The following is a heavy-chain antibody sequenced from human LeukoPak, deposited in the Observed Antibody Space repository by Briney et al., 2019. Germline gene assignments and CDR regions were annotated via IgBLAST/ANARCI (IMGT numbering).Heavy chain of an antibody. D-gene: IGHD6-6*01. V-gene: IGHV3-48*01. CDR1: GFTFSSYS. J-gene: IGHJ4*02. Sequence: GGSLRLSCAASGFTFSSYSMNWVRQAPGKGLEWVSYISSSSSTIYYADSVKGRFTISRDNAKNSLYLQMNSLRAEDRAVYYCAPPEYSSLAHWGQGTLVTVSS. CDR3: APPEYSSLAH. CDR2: ISSSSSTI.